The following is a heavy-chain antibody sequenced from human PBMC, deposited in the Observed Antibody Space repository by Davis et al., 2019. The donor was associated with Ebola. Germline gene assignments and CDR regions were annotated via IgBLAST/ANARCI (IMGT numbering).Heavy chain of an antibody. CDR1: GFTFSGSA. CDR2: IRIKANSYAT. V-gene: IGHV3-73*01. CDR3: TGTWLTYDY. J-gene: IGHJ4*02. Sequence: GGSLRLSCAASGFTFSGSAMHWVRQASGKGLEWVGRIRIKANSYATAYAASVKGRFTISRDDSKNTAYLQMNSLKTEDTAVYYCTGTWLTYDYWGQGTPVTVSS. D-gene: IGHD6-19*01.